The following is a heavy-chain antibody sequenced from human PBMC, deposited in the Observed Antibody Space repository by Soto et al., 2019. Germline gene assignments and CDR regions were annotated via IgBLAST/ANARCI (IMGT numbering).Heavy chain of an antibody. CDR3: AKDFQYSTSLVLYFFDY. CDR1: GVTFSNYG. V-gene: IGHV3-23*01. Sequence: EVQLLESGGGLVQPGGSLRLSCAASGVTFSNYGMTWVRQAPGKGLEWVSGISGSGGNTYYADSVKGRFTISRDNSKNILYLQMNSQRAEDTAVYYCAKDFQYSTSLVLYFFDYWGQGTLITVSS. CDR2: ISGSGGNT. D-gene: IGHD6-6*01. J-gene: IGHJ4*02.